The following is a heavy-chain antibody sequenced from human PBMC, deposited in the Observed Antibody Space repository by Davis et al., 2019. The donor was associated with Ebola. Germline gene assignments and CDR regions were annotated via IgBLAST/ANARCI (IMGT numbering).Heavy chain of an antibody. CDR1: GGTFSSYA. J-gene: IGHJ4*02. CDR3: ARSALELPTSPKNYFDY. CDR2: IIPIFGTA. V-gene: IGHV1-69*13. D-gene: IGHD1-7*01. Sequence: SVKVSCKASGGTFSSYAISWVRQAPGQGLEWMGGIIPIFGTANYAQKFQGRVTITADESTSTAYMELSSLRSEDTAVYYCARSALELPTSPKNYFDYWGQGTLVTVSS.